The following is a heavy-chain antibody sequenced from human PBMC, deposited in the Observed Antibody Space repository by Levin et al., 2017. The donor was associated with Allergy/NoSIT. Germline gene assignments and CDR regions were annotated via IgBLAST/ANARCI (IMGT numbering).Heavy chain of an antibody. V-gene: IGHV3-7*01. D-gene: IGHD4/OR15-4a*01. Sequence: LSLTCAASGFTFSGSWMTWVRQAPGKGLEWVANINQDGTVKNYVDSVKGRVTISRDNAKRSLYLQMNSLRADDTAIYYCARDQGAGASDSWGQGTMVTVSS. CDR1: GFTFSGSW. J-gene: IGHJ3*02. CDR2: INQDGTVK. CDR3: ARDQGAGASDS.